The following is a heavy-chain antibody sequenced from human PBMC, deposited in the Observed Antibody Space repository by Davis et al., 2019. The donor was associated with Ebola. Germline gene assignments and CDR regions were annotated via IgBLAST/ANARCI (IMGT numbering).Heavy chain of an antibody. V-gene: IGHV3-21*01. CDR1: GFTFSSYS. J-gene: IGHJ6*02. CDR2: ISSSSSYI. CDR3: ARWDIVVVPAAKDYYYYYGMDV. Sequence: GESLKISCVASGFTFSSYSMNWVRQAPGKGLEWVSSISSSSSYIYYADSVKGRFTISRDNAKNSLYLQMNSLRAEDTAVYYCARWDIVVVPAAKDYYYYYGMDVWGQGTTVTVSS. D-gene: IGHD2-2*01.